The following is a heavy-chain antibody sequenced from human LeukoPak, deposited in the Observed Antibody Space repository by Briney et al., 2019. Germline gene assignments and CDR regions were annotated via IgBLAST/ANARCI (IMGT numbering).Heavy chain of an antibody. CDR3: AREQQLVRGYFDY. V-gene: IGHV4-34*01. D-gene: IGHD6-13*01. CDR1: GGSFSGYY. J-gene: IGHJ4*02. CDR2: INHSGST. Sequence: SETLSLTCAVYGGSFSGYYWSWIRQPPGKGLEWIGEINHSGSTNYNPSLKSRVTISVDTSKNQFSLKLSSVTAADTAVYYCAREQQLVRGYFDYWGQGTLVTVSS.